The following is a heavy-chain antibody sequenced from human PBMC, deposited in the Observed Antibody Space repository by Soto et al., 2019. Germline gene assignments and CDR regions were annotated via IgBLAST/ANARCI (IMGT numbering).Heavy chain of an antibody. Sequence: GSLRLSGVVSGFSVSGGSIFWVREATGKGLEWVSLMHRGGSTDNADSVKGRFTTSRDKSKNTLYLHMNGLRVEDTAVYYCARVNTTLVDHFDCWGQGTLVTVSS. V-gene: IGHV3-53*01. CDR1: GFSVSGGS. CDR3: ARVNTTLVDHFDC. CDR2: MHRGGST. J-gene: IGHJ4*02. D-gene: IGHD5-18*01.